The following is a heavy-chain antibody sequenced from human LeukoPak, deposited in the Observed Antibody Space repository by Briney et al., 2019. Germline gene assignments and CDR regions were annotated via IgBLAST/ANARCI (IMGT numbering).Heavy chain of an antibody. J-gene: IGHJ4*02. CDR3: ARGFNDFWSGSQLEY. V-gene: IGHV3-30-3*01. D-gene: IGHD3-3*01. CDR1: GFIFSGYA. Sequence: GGSLRLPCAASGFIFSGYAMHWVRQAPGKGLEWVAVISYDGGKTYYADSVKGRFTISRDNSKSTLYLQMNSLRSEDTAVYYCARGFNDFWSGSQLEYWGQGTLVTVSS. CDR2: ISYDGGKT.